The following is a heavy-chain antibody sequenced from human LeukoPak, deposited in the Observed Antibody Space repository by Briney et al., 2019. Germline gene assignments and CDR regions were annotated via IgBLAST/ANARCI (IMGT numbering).Heavy chain of an antibody. V-gene: IGHV1-18*04. D-gene: IGHD3-22*01. CDR3: AGDGTVVVTPFDY. CDR2: ISAYNGNT. CDR1: GYTFTGYY. J-gene: IGHJ4*02. Sequence: ASVKVSCKASGYTFTGYYMHCVRQAPGQGLEWMGWISAYNGNTNYAQKLQGRVTMTTDTSTSTAYMELRSLRSDDTAVYYCAGDGTVVVTPFDYWGQGTLVTVSS.